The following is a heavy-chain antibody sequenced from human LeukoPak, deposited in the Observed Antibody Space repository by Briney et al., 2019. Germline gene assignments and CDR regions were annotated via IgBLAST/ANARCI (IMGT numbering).Heavy chain of an antibody. V-gene: IGHV3-48*03. D-gene: IGHD2-15*01. CDR2: ISSSGSTI. CDR3: AREGCSGGSCYSPIYYFDY. CDR1: GFTFSSYE. Sequence: GGSLRLSCAASGFTFSSYEMNWVRQAPGKGLERVSYISSSGSTIYYADSVKGRFTISRDNAKNSLYLQMNSLRAEDTAVYYCAREGCSGGSCYSPIYYFDYWGQGTLVTVSS. J-gene: IGHJ4*02.